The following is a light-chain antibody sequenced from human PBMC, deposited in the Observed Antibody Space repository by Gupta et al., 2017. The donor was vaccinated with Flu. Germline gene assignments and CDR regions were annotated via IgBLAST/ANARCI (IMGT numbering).Light chain of an antibody. CDR1: NIGSKS. V-gene: IGLV3-21*02. Sequence: SYELTPPLSVSVAPGQTARMTCGGNNIGSKSVHWYQQKPGQAPVVVVYDDSDRPSGIPERFSGSHSGNTATLTINRVDAGDEADYYCQVWDGGRDDSGLFGGGTKLTVL. CDR3: QVWDGGRDDSGL. CDR2: DDS. J-gene: IGLJ2*01.